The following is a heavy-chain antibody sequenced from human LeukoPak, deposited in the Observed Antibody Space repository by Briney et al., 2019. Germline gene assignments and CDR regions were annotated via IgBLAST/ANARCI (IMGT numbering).Heavy chain of an antibody. CDR1: GDSFTSYW. CDR2: ICPGDSDT. J-gene: IGHJ3*01. V-gene: IGHV5-51*01. CDR3: ARHDPHPGADERGAFDF. Sequence: GESLKISCKGSGDSFTSYWIGWVRQMPGKGLEWMGIICPGDSDTRYSPSFQGQVTISADKSISTAYLQWSSLKASDTAMYYCARHDPHPGADERGAFDFWGQGTMVTVSS. D-gene: IGHD3-10*01.